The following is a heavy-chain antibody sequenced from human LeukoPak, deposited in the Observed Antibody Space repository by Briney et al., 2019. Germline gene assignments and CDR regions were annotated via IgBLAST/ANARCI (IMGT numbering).Heavy chain of an antibody. V-gene: IGHV3-30-3*01. Sequence: GGSLRLSCAASGFIFSSYTMHWVRQAPGKGLEWVALISYDGSNEYYAGSVKGRFTISRDNAKNTLYLQMNSLRSDDTAVYYCARTMAAVVAAAIDYWGQGTLGTVSA. CDR2: ISYDGSNE. CDR3: ARTMAAVVAAAIDY. D-gene: IGHD6-25*01. CDR1: GFIFSSYT. J-gene: IGHJ4*02.